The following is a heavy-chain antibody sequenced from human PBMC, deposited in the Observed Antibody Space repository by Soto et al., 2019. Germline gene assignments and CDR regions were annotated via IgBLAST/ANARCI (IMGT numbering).Heavy chain of an antibody. CDR2: INTYNGMT. CDR1: GYTFINYH. J-gene: IGHJ4*02. Sequence: QVQLVQSGGEVNKPGASVTVCCKASGYTFINYHITWVRQAPGQGLEWMAWINTYNGMTDYAQRFQGRVTMTRDTSTSTAYMELRNLGSDDTAVYFCAKSPRGEMATDWGQGTLVTVSS. V-gene: IGHV1-18*01. D-gene: IGHD5-12*01. CDR3: AKSPRGEMATD.